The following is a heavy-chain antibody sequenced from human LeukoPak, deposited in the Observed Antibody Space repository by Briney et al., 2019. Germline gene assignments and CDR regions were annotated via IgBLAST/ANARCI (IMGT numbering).Heavy chain of an antibody. Sequence: GGSLRLSCAASGIIFSTSDMHWVRQAPGEGLEWVAFIQFDGNEKHYADSVKGRFIISRDNSKNTLYLQMSSLRGEDTAVYYCAKEQEGRRAAFDYWGQGTLVTVSS. V-gene: IGHV3-30*02. J-gene: IGHJ4*02. D-gene: IGHD2-15*01. CDR3: AKEQEGRRAAFDY. CDR2: IQFDGNEK. CDR1: GIIFSTSD.